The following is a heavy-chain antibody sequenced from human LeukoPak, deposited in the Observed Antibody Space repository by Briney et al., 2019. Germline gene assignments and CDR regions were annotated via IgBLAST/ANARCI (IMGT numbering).Heavy chain of an antibody. CDR1: GGILSSYA. CDR2: IIPIFGTA. J-gene: IGHJ4*02. CDR3: ARAGHCSNGICYTADFDY. V-gene: IGHV1-69*05. D-gene: IGHD2-8*01. Sequence: ASVKVSCKASGGILSSYAISWVRQAAGQGREWMGGIIPIFGTANYAQKFQDRVTITTDESTSTAYMELSSLRSEDTAVYCCARAGHCSNGICYTADFDYWGQGTLVTVSS.